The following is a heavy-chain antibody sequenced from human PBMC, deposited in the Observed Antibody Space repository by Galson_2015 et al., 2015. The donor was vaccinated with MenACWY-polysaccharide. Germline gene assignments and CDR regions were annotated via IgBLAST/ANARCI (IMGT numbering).Heavy chain of an antibody. CDR2: ISGSGGST. CDR3: AKELSLGVSGTPGDY. Sequence: SLRLSCAASGFTFSSYAMSWVRQAPGKGLEWVSTISGSGGSTYYADSVKGRFTISRDNSKNTLYLQMISLRAEATAVYYCAKELSLGVSGTPGDYWGQGTLVTVSS. D-gene: IGHD6-19*01. V-gene: IGHV3-23*01. CDR1: GFTFSSYA. J-gene: IGHJ4*02.